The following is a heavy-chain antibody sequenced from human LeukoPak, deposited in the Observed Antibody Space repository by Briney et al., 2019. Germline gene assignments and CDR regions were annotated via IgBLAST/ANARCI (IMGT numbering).Heavy chain of an antibody. CDR1: GFTFSTYW. Sequence: GGSLRLSCAASGFTFSTYWMTWVRQAPGKGLEWVASIKEDGSEKYYVDSVQGRFTISRDNAKSSTYLQMNSLGAEDTGVYYCARGGYYRFEYWGQGTLVTVSS. CDR2: IKEDGSEK. J-gene: IGHJ4*02. D-gene: IGHD2/OR15-2a*01. V-gene: IGHV3-7*01. CDR3: ARGGYYRFEY.